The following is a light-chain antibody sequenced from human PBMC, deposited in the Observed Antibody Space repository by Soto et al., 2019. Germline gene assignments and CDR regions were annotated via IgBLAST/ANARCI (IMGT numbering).Light chain of an antibody. V-gene: IGKV3-15*01. CDR1: QSVSNN. CDR2: GAS. J-gene: IGKJ1*01. Sequence: ETVMTQSPATLSVSPGERATLSCRASQSVSNNLAWYQQKPGQAPRLLIYGASTRATGLPARFSGSGSGTEFTLTISSLQSEDFAVYYCQQYNNWWTFGQGTKVDIK. CDR3: QQYNNWWT.